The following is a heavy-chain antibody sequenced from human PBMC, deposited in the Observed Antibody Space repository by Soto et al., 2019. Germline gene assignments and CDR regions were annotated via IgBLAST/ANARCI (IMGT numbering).Heavy chain of an antibody. J-gene: IGHJ4*02. V-gene: IGHV3-30-3*01. D-gene: IGHD3-10*01. Sequence: QVHLVESGGGVVQPGRSLRLACTASGFTFSSYALHWFRQAPGKGLEWVALISYDGGNKYNADSVKGRFSISRDNSKNTLYLQMDSLRTDDRAVYYCARGRRGLGVDSYYFDRWGQGTLVTVSS. CDR1: GFTFSSYA. CDR3: ARGRRGLGVDSYYFDR. CDR2: ISYDGGNK.